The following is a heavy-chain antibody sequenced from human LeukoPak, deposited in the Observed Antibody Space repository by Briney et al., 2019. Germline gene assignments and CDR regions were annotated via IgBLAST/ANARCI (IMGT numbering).Heavy chain of an antibody. Sequence: PGRSLRLSCAASGFIFNDYAMHWVRQAPGNGLEWVAVISYDGSNKYYADSLKGRLTISRDNSKNTLSLQMNSLRAEDTAVYYCARGWPPDYWGQGTLVTVSS. CDR2: ISYDGSNK. V-gene: IGHV3-30*04. CDR1: GFIFNDYA. D-gene: IGHD6-13*01. CDR3: ARGWPPDY. J-gene: IGHJ4*02.